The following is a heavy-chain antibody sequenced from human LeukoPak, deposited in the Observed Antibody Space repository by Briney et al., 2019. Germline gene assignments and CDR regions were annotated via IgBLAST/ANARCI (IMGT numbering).Heavy chain of an antibody. D-gene: IGHD2-2*01. CDR1: GFTFSKHY. CDR2: ISSSGSTI. J-gene: IGHJ6*03. V-gene: IGHV3-11*04. Sequence: GGSLRLSCAASGFTFSKHYMTWVRQAPGQGLEWVSYISSSGSTIYYADSVKGRFTISRDNAKNSLYLQMNSLRVEDTAVYYCARDRSTSWSPYYYYYYMDVWGKGTTVTVSS. CDR3: ARDRSTSWSPYYYYYYMDV.